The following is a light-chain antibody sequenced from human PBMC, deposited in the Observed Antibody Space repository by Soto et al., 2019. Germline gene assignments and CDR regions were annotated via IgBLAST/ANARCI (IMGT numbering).Light chain of an antibody. CDR2: DVS. V-gene: IGKV3-15*01. CDR1: QGVTTN. CDR3: QQYNNWPFS. Sequence: ERVMTESPGTLSVSPGERATLSCRAGQGVTTNFAWYQQKSGQSPRLLIYDVSIRATGVPARFSGTGSETDFTLTISGLQSEDSAVYSCQQYNNWPFSFGQGTRLEIK. J-gene: IGKJ5*01.